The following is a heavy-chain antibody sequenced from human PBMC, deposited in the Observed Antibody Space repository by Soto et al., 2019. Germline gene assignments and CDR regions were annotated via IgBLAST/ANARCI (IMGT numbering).Heavy chain of an antibody. CDR3: AKAGELLQDDGMDV. CDR1: GFTFSSYA. CDR2: ISGSGGST. Sequence: EVQLLESGGGLVQPGGSLRLSCAASGFTFSSYAMSWVRQAPGKGLEWVSGISGSGGSTYYADSVKGRFTISRDNSKNTLYLQMSSLRGEDTAIYYCAKAGELLQDDGMDVCGQGTTVTVCS. J-gene: IGHJ6*01. V-gene: IGHV3-23*01. D-gene: IGHD3-10*01.